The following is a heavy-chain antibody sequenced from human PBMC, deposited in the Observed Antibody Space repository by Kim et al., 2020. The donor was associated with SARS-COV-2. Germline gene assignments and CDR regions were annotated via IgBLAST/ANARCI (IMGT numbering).Heavy chain of an antibody. V-gene: IGHV1-2*02. D-gene: IGHD3-22*01. J-gene: IGHJ3*02. CDR1: GYTFTGYY. CDR3: ARGSPATYYCDSSGYITGAFDI. Sequence: ASVKVSCKASGYTFTGYYMHWVRQAPGQGLEWMGWINPNSGGTNYAQKFQGRVTMTRDTSISTAYMELSRLRSDDTAVYYCARGSPATYYCDSSGYITGAFDIWGQGTMVTVSS. CDR2: INPNSGGT.